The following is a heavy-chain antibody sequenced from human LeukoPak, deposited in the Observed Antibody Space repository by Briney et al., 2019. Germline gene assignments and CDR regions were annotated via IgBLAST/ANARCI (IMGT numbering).Heavy chain of an antibody. D-gene: IGHD6-6*01. Sequence: GGSLRLSCAASGFTFSSYAMHWVRQAPGKGLEWVAVISYDGSNKYYADSVKGRFTISRDNSKNTLYLQMNSLRVEDTAVYYCARIGSLSPFDWGQGTLVTVSS. CDR1: GFTFSSYA. V-gene: IGHV3-30-3*01. CDR2: ISYDGSNK. J-gene: IGHJ4*02. CDR3: ARIGSLSPFD.